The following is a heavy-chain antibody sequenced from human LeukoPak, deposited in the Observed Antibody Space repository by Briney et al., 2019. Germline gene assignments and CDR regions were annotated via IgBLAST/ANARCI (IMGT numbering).Heavy chain of an antibody. J-gene: IGHJ4*02. CDR3: ARGFRTVVTAIPFFDS. V-gene: IGHV3-48*03. CDR1: GFTFSAYE. CDR2: INHDGGTI. D-gene: IGHD2-21*02. Sequence: GGSLRLSCTASGFTFSAYEMNWVRQAPGKGLEWISYINHDGGTIYYADSVKGRFTISRDNAMNSLYLQMNSLRAEDTAIYYCARGFRTVVTAIPFFDSWGQGTLVTVSS.